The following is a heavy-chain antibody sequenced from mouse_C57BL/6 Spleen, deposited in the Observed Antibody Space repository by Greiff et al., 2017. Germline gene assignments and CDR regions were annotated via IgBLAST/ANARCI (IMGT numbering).Heavy chain of an antibody. V-gene: IGHV1-69*01. CDR2: IVPADSST. CDR1: GYTFTGYW. J-gene: IGHJ4*01. Sequence: QVHVKQPGAELVMPGASVKLSCKASGYTFTGYWMHWVKQRPGQGLEWIGEIVPADSSTNYNQKFKGKSTLTVDKSSSTAYMQLSSLTSEDSAVYYCARSYDGYYVDYWGQGTSVTVSS. CDR3: ARSYDGYYVDY. D-gene: IGHD2-3*01.